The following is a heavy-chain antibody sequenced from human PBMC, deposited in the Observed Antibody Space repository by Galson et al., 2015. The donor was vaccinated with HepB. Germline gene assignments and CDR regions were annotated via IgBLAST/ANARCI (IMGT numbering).Heavy chain of an antibody. V-gene: IGHV3-9*01. CDR1: GFTFDDYA. D-gene: IGHD6-19*01. CDR3: ARDGSGWSEC. Sequence: SLRLSCAASGFTFDDYAMHWVRQAPGKGLEWVSGISWNSGSIGYADSVKGRFTISRDNAKNSLYLQMNSLRAEDTAVYYCARDGSGWSECWGQGTLVTVSS. J-gene: IGHJ5*01. CDR2: ISWNSGSI.